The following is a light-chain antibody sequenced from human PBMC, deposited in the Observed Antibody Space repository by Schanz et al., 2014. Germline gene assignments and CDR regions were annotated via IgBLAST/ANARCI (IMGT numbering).Light chain of an antibody. V-gene: IGLV1-51*01. CDR1: SSIIGGTF. CDR2: DNN. Sequence: QSVLTQPPSVSAAPGQKVTISCSGSSSIIGGTFVSWYQQLPGTAPKLLIYDNNERPSGIPDRFSGSKSGTSATLAITGLHTGDEADYYCGAWDSSLSSVLFGGGTKLTVL. J-gene: IGLJ2*01. CDR3: GAWDSSLSSVL.